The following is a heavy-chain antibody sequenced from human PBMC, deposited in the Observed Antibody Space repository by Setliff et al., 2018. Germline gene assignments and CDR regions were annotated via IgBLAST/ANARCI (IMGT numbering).Heavy chain of an antibody. Sequence: ASVKVSCKASGYTFTSYALHWVRQAPGQRLEWMGWINAGNGNTKYSQKFQGRVTITRDTSASTAYMELSSLRSEDTAVYYCARDGFEIVVVPAAIYYYYYMDVWGKGTTVTVSS. CDR2: INAGNGNT. CDR1: GYTFTSYA. CDR3: ARDGFEIVVVPAAIYYYYYMDV. V-gene: IGHV1-3*01. D-gene: IGHD2-2*01. J-gene: IGHJ6*03.